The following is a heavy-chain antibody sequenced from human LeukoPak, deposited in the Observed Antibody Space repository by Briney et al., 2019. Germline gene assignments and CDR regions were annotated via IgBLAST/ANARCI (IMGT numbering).Heavy chain of an antibody. CDR1: GGSVNSGSYY. J-gene: IGHJ4*02. D-gene: IGHD1-26*01. CDR3: ARAAYSGSYHSDY. V-gene: IGHV4-61*01. CDR2: IYYSGST. Sequence: SESLSLTCTVSGGSVNSGSYYWNWIRQPPGKGLEWIGYIYYSGSTNYNPSLKSRVTISVDTSKNQFSLKLSSVTAADTAVYYCARAAYSGSYHSDYWGQGTLVTVSS.